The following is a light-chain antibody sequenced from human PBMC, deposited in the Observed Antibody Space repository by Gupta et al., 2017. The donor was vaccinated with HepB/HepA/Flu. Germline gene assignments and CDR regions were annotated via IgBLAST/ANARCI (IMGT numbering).Light chain of an antibody. CDR2: DVS. J-gene: IGLJ2*01. V-gene: IGLV2-14*03. Sequence: QSALTQPASVSGSPGQSITISCTGTSSDVGAYDYVFWYQQHPGKAPKLVIYDVSNRPSGVSNRFSGSKSGNTASLTISGLQAEDEADYYCSSYTGGSTLVFGGETKLTVL. CDR3: SSYTGGSTLV. CDR1: SSDVGAYDY.